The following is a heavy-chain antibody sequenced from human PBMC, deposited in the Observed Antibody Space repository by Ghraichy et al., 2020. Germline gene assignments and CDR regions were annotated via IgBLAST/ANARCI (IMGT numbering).Heavy chain of an antibody. CDR1: GFTFGSNW. J-gene: IGHJ4*02. CDR2: IKQDGSEK. D-gene: IGHD1-26*01. CDR3: ARAVHRVGPYRDY. Sequence: GESLNISCAASGFTFGSNWMTWVRQAPGKGLEWVGDIKQDGSEKYYVGSVKGRFSISRDNAKNSLYLQMNSLRDEDTAVYYGARAVHRVGPYRDYWGQGTLVTGSS. V-gene: IGHV3-7*01.